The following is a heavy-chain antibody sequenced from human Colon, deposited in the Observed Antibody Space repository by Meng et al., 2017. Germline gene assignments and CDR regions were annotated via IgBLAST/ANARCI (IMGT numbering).Heavy chain of an antibody. J-gene: IGHJ6*02. CDR1: GYTFTTYD. CDR2: IIPIFGTA. CDR3: ARFGEAGSGYYDGWSYYYGMDV. V-gene: IGHV1-69*13. D-gene: IGHD3-22*01. Sequence: SVKVSCRASGYTFTTYDINWVRQATGQGLEWMGGIIPIFGTANYAQKFQGRVTITADESTSTAYMELSSLRSEDTAVYYCARFGEAGSGYYDGWSYYYGMDVWGQGTTVTVSS.